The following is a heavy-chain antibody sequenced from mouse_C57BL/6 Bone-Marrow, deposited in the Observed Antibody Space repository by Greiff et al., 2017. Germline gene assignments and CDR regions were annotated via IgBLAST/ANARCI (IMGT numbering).Heavy chain of an antibody. J-gene: IGHJ1*03. Sequence: QVQLQQPGAELVKPGASVKLSCKASGYTFTSYWMHWVKQRPGQGLEWIGMIHPNSGSTNYNEKFKSKATLTVDKSSSTAYLQLSSLTSEDSAVYYCASPSNTAVEYFDDWGTGTTVTVSS. D-gene: IGHD1-1*01. CDR3: ASPSNTAVEYFDD. V-gene: IGHV1-64*01. CDR2: IHPNSGST. CDR1: GYTFTSYW.